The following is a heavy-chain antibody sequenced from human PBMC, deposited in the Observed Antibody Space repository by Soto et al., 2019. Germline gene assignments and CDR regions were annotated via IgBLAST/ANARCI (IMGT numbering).Heavy chain of an antibody. Sequence: PSETLSLTCTVSGGAADNGGFYWSWIRQQPGKGLEWIGHICCSGSSHYNPSLRSRVTISMDTSKNDLSLKLNSVTAADTAVYYCARGGAEDNYFGPWGQGTLVPVSS. CDR2: ICCSGSS. J-gene: IGHJ5*02. CDR3: ARGGAEDNYFGP. CDR1: GGAADNGGFY. V-gene: IGHV4-31*03.